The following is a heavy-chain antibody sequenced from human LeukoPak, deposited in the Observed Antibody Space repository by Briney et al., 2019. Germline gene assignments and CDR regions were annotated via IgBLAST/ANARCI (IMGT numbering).Heavy chain of an antibody. D-gene: IGHD1-1*01. V-gene: IGHV5-51*01. J-gene: IGHJ4*02. Sequence: GESLKISCKGSGYSFTSYWIGWVRQMPGKGLEWVGIIYPGDSDTRYSPSFQGQVTISADKSISTAYLQWSSLKASDIAMYYCARPQFWNPYYFDYWGQGTLVTVSS. CDR1: GYSFTSYW. CDR2: IYPGDSDT. CDR3: ARPQFWNPYYFDY.